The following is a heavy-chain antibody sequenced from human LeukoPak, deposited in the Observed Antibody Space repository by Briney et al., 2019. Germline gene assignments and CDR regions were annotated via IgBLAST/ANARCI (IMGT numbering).Heavy chain of an antibody. V-gene: IGHV3-30-3*01. CDR2: ISIDGNNK. J-gene: IGHJ5*01. CDR1: GFTFSSYA. Sequence: GRSLRLSCTASGFTFSSYAIHWARQAPGKGLEWVAVISIDGNNKFFADSVKGRFTISRDNSKNTVYLQTNSLRGEDTAVYYCARGVGNWNYDSWGQGSLVIVSS. CDR3: ARGVGNWNYDS. D-gene: IGHD1-7*01.